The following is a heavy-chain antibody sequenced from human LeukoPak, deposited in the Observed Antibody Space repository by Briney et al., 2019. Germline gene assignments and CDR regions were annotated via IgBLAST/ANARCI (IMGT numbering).Heavy chain of an antibody. CDR1: GDSVSSNNAA. CDR3: AKSNGYGLVDI. D-gene: IGHD3-10*01. J-gene: IGHJ3*02. V-gene: IGHV6-1*01. Sequence: SQTLSLTCAISGDSVSSNNAAWNWTRQSPSRGLEWLGRTYYRSKWYNDYAVSVQSRITINPDTSKNQFSLQLNSVTAADTAVYYCAKSNGYGLVDIWGQGTMVTVSS. CDR2: TYYRSKWYN.